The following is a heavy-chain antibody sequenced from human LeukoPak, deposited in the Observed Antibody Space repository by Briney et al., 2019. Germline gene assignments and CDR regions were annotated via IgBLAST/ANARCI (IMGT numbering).Heavy chain of an antibody. D-gene: IGHD3-10*01. CDR3: ARSTMGARRKYDY. Sequence: ASVKVSCKASGYTFSIYDVNWVRQATGHGLEWMGWLNPNSANTGYVQKFQGRVTMTMNTSITTAYMELTSLTSEDAAVYYCARSTMGARRKYDYWGQGTLVTVSS. J-gene: IGHJ4*02. V-gene: IGHV1-8*01. CDR1: GYTFSIYD. CDR2: LNPNSANT.